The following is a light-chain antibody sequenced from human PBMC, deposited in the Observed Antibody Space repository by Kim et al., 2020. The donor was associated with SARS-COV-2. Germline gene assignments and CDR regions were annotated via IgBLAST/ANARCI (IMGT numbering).Light chain of an antibody. J-gene: IGLJ3*02. CDR3: CSYAGSSTWV. Sequence: QSALTQPASVSGSPGQSITISCTGASSDVGTYNLISWYQQNPGKAPKLMIYDVTKRPSGVSNRFSGSKSGNTASLTISGLQAEDEADYYCCSYAGSSTWVFGGGTQLTAL. CDR1: SSDVGTYNL. V-gene: IGLV2-23*02. CDR2: DVT.